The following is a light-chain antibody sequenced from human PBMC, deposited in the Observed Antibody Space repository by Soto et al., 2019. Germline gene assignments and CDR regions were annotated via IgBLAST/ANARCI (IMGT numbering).Light chain of an antibody. CDR2: DAS. CDR1: SSHVGAYNY. V-gene: IGLV2-14*01. J-gene: IGLJ1*01. CDR3: SSYTSATTYV. Sequence: QSSLSQPGAVSASPGQSITISCTGTSSHVGAYNYDSWYQQYPGEAPKVIIYDASHRPAGVSNRFSGSKSGNTASLTISGLQTQDEADYYCSSYTSATTYVFGTGTKVTVL.